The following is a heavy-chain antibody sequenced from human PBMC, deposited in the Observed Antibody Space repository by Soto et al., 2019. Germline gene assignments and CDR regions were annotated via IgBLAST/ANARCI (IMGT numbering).Heavy chain of an antibody. J-gene: IGHJ4*02. Sequence: NPSETLSLTCAVYGGSFSGYYWSWIRQPPGKGLEWIGEINHSGSTNYNPSLKSRVTISVDTSKNQFSLKLSSVTAADTAVYYCARGPDAYYCGGDCYPDYWGQGTLVTVSS. CDR2: INHSGST. V-gene: IGHV4-34*01. CDR1: GGSFSGYY. D-gene: IGHD2-21*02. CDR3: ARGPDAYYCGGDCYPDY.